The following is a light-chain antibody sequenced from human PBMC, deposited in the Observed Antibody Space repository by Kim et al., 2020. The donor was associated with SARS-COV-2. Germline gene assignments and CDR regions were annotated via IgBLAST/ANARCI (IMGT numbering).Light chain of an antibody. V-gene: IGLV3-19*01. CDR1: RLRRYL. CDR2: GYN. J-gene: IGLJ2*01. CDR3: DSRDSGGNHVV. Sequence: AWAQTVGIQGKGDRLRRYLAIWYQQKQGQAPVLVLYGYNNRPSGIPDRFSGSTSGNTAALTITGAQAEDEADYYCDSRDSGGNHVVFGGGTQLTVL.